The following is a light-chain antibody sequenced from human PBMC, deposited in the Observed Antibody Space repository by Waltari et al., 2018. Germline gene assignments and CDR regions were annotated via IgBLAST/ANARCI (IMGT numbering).Light chain of an antibody. CDR2: TNN. Sequence: QSVLTQPPSASGTPGQRVTISCSGGSSNIGTTPVNWYQQLPGTAPKPLIYTNNHRPSGVPDRFSGSKSGTSASLAISGLQVEDEADYYCAAWDDSLKGWVFGGGTKVTVL. CDR1: SSNIGTTP. V-gene: IGLV1-44*01. J-gene: IGLJ3*02. CDR3: AAWDDSLKGWV.